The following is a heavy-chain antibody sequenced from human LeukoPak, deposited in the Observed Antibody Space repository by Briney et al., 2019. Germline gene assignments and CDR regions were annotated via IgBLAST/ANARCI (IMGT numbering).Heavy chain of an antibody. CDR3: ARGWNYYDSSGYYNWFDP. D-gene: IGHD3-22*01. CDR2: INYSGST. Sequence: SETLSLTCTVSGGSISSYYWSWIRQPPGKGLEWIGYINYSGSTNYNPSLKSRVTISVDTSKNQFSLKLGSVTAADTAVYYCARGWNYYDSSGYYNWFDPWGQGTLVTVSS. V-gene: IGHV4-59*01. CDR1: GGSISSYY. J-gene: IGHJ5*02.